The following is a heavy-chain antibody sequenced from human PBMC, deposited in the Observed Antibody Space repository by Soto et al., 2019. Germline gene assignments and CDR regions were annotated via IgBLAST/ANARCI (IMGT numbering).Heavy chain of an antibody. V-gene: IGHV3-23*01. CDR2: ISGSGGST. D-gene: IGHD3-22*01. J-gene: IGHJ4*02. CDR1: GFTFSSYA. CDR3: AKEYYYDGSGPGSYFDY. Sequence: PGGSLRLSCAASGFTFSSYAMSWVRQAPGKGLEWVSAISGSGGSTYYADSVKGRFTISRDNSKNTLYLQMNSLRAEDTAVYYCAKEYYYDGSGPGSYFDYWGQGTLVTVSS.